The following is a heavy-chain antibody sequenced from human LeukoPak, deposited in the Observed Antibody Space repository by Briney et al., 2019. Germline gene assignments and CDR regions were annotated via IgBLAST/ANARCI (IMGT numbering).Heavy chain of an antibody. Sequence: GGSLRLSCAASGFTFDDYAMHWVRRAPGKGLEWVSGISWNSGSIGYADSVKGRFTISRDNAKNSLYLQMNSLRAEDTALYYCAKETLVRGVTSDAFDIWGQGTMVTVSS. V-gene: IGHV3-9*01. CDR2: ISWNSGSI. CDR3: AKETLVRGVTSDAFDI. J-gene: IGHJ3*02. CDR1: GFTFDDYA. D-gene: IGHD3-10*02.